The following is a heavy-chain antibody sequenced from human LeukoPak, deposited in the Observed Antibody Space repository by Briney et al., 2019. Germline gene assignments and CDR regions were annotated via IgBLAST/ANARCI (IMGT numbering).Heavy chain of an antibody. Sequence: GASVKVSCKASGYTFTGYYMHWVPQAPGQGLEWMGWINPNSGGTNYAQKFQGRVTMTRHTSISTAYMELSRLRSDDTAVYYCARPVLSGAAAADFDYWGQGTLVTVSS. J-gene: IGHJ4*02. CDR1: GYTFTGYY. CDR2: INPNSGGT. D-gene: IGHD6-13*01. V-gene: IGHV1-2*03. CDR3: ARPVLSGAAAADFDY.